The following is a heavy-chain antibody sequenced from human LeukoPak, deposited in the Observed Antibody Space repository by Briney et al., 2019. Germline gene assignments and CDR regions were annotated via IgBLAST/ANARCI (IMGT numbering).Heavy chain of an antibody. J-gene: IGHJ4*02. CDR1: GGSLSSYY. CDR3: ARPYYDSSGYFDY. D-gene: IGHD3-22*01. CDR2: IYYSGST. Sequence: SETLSLTCTVSGGSLSSYYWSWIRQPPGKGLEWIGSIYYSGSTYYNPSLKSRVTISVDTSKNQFSLKLSSVTAADTAVYYCARPYYDSSGYFDYWGQGTLVTVSS. V-gene: IGHV4-59*05.